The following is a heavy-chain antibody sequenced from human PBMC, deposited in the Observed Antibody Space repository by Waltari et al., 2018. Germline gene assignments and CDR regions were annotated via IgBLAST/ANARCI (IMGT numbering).Heavy chain of an antibody. CDR1: GYTFTGYY. CDR2: INPNSVGT. D-gene: IGHD1-26*01. CDR3: ARWMKDSVSYDSFDY. Sequence: QVQLVQSGAEVKKPGASVKVSCKASGYTFTGYYMHWVRQAPGQWLGWMGWINPNSVGTSFAQQFQGRVTMTRDTSISTAYMELSRLRSDDTAVYYCARWMKDSVSYDSFDYWGQGTLVTVSS. V-gene: IGHV1-2*02. J-gene: IGHJ4*02.